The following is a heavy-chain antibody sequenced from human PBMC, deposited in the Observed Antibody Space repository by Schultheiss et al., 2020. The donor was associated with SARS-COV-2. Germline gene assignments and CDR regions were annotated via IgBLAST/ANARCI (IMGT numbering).Heavy chain of an antibody. Sequence: GSLRLSCTVSGGSISNSSHYWGWIRQPPGKGLEWIGSIYYSGSSFYKPSLTSRVTISVDTSKNQFSLNLRSVTAADTAVYYCATQTYYYDTRGYYFSLYYFHYWGQGTLVTVSS. V-gene: IGHV4-39*01. J-gene: IGHJ4*02. CDR1: GGSISNSSHY. D-gene: IGHD3-22*01. CDR2: IYYSGSS. CDR3: ATQTYYYDTRGYYFSLYYFHY.